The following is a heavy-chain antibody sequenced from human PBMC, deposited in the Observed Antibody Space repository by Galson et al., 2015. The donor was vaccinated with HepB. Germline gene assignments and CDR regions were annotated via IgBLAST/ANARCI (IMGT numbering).Heavy chain of an antibody. Sequence: SLRLSCAASGSTFSSHGMHWVRQAPGKGLEWVALIWFDGSKDYYADSVKGRFTISRDNSNNMLYLQMNNLRVEDTAVYYCARYYGDYLAFDYWGQGILVSVSS. J-gene: IGHJ4*02. CDR3: ARYYGDYLAFDY. V-gene: IGHV3-33*01. CDR2: IWFDGSKD. CDR1: GSTFSSHG. D-gene: IGHD4-17*01.